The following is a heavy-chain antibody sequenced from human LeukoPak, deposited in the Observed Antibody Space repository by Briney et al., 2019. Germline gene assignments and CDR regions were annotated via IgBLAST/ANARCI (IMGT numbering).Heavy chain of an antibody. Sequence: SETLSLTCTVSGGSISSGDYYWSWIRQPPGKGLEWIGYIYYSGSTYYNPSLKSRVTISVDTSKNQFSLKLSSVTAAGTAVYYCASQLWFGELYGAFDIWGQGTMVTVSS. CDR3: ASQLWFGELYGAFDI. V-gene: IGHV4-30-4*01. D-gene: IGHD3-10*01. J-gene: IGHJ3*02. CDR1: GGSISSGDYY. CDR2: IYYSGST.